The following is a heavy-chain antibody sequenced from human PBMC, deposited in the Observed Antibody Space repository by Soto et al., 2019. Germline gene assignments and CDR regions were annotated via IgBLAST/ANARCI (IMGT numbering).Heavy chain of an antibody. Sequence: ASVKVSCKASGYTFTGYYMHWVRQAPGQGLEWMGWINPNSGGTNYAQKFQGWVTMTRDTSTSTAYMELSRLRSDDTAVYYCAREQQLGYYYYGMDVWGQGTTVTVSS. J-gene: IGHJ6*02. V-gene: IGHV1-2*04. CDR3: AREQQLGYYYYGMDV. CDR2: INPNSGGT. CDR1: GYTFTGYY. D-gene: IGHD6-13*01.